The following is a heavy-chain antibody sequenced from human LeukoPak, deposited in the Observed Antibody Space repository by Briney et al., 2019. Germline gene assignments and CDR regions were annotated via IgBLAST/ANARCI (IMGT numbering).Heavy chain of an antibody. Sequence: SETLSLTCTVSGYSISSGYYWGWIRQPPGRGLEWIGSIYHSGSTYYNPSLKSRVTISVDTSKNQFSLKLSSVTAADTAVYYCATDSGSSNYWGQGTLVTVSS. CDR2: IYHSGST. V-gene: IGHV4-38-2*02. D-gene: IGHD3-10*01. CDR1: GYSISSGYY. CDR3: ATDSGSSNY. J-gene: IGHJ4*02.